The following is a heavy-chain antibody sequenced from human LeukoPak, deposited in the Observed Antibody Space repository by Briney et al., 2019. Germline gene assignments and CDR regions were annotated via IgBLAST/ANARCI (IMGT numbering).Heavy chain of an antibody. CDR1: GGTFSSYA. D-gene: IGHD2-15*01. V-gene: IGHV1-69*04. J-gene: IGHJ4*02. Sequence: ASVKVSCKASGGTFSSYAISWVRQAPGQGLEWMGRIIPILGTANYAQKFQGRVTITADKSTSTAYMELSSLRSEDTAVYYCAREDCSGGSCYHVDYWGQGTLVTVSS. CDR2: IIPILGTA. CDR3: AREDCSGGSCYHVDY.